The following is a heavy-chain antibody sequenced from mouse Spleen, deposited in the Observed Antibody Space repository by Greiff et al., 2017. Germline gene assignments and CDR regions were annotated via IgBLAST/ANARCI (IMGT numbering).Heavy chain of an antibody. CDR1: GFTFSSYA. V-gene: IGHV5-9-3*01. CDR2: ISSGGGNT. Sequence: EVQLVESGGGLVKLGGSLKLSCAASGFTFSSYAMSWVRQTPEKRLEWVATISSGGGNTYYPDSVKGRFTISRDNAKNTLYLQMSSLKSEDTAMYYCARHELFAWFAYWGQGTLVTVSA. D-gene: IGHD4-1*01. CDR3: ARHELFAWFAY. J-gene: IGHJ3*01.